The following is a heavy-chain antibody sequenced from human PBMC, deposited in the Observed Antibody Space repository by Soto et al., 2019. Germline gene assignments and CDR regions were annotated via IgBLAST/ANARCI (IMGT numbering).Heavy chain of an antibody. V-gene: IGHV1-18*01. CDR1: GGTLSSYT. Sequence: ASLKVSCKASGGTLSSYTFSWVRRAPGQGLEWMGRVIANHGNTNYAQKFQGRVTIVTDTSTSTAYMELRSLRSDDTAVYYCARGTSSGWSDYYYYGMDVWGQGTTVTVSS. CDR2: VIANHGNT. J-gene: IGHJ6*02. D-gene: IGHD6-19*01. CDR3: ARGTSSGWSDYYYYGMDV.